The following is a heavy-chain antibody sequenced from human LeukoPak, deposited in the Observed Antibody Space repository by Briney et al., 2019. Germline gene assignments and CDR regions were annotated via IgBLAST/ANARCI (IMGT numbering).Heavy chain of an antibody. CDR3: ASAHSNYLLDY. V-gene: IGHV1-2*02. Sequence: GASVKVSCKASGGTFSSYAISWVRQAPGQGLEWMGWINPNSGGTNYAQKFQGRVTMTRDTSISTAYMELSRLRSDDTAVYYCASAHSNYLLDYWGQGTLVTVSS. D-gene: IGHD4-11*01. CDR2: INPNSGGT. J-gene: IGHJ4*02. CDR1: GGTFSSYA.